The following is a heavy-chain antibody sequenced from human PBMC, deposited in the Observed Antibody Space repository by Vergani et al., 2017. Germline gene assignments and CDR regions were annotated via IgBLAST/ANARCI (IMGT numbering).Heavy chain of an antibody. D-gene: IGHD3-3*01. Sequence: QVQLVQSGAEVKKPGSSVKVSCKASGGTFSSYAISWVRQAPGQGLEWMGGIIPIFGTANYAQKFQGRVTITADESTGTAYMELSSLRSEETAVDYCASRYITMFGVVIIRGDYYYGMDGWGQGTTVTVSS. CDR1: GGTFSSYA. CDR2: IIPIFGTA. J-gene: IGHJ6*02. CDR3: ASRYITMFGVVIIRGDYYYGMDG. V-gene: IGHV1-69*01.